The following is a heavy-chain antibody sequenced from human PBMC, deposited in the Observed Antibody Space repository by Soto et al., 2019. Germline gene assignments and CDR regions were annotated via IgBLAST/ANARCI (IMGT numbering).Heavy chain of an antibody. Sequence: SETLSLTCAVSGSSISSSNWWSWVRQPPGKGLEWIGEIYHSGSTNYNPSLKSRVTISVDKSKNQFSLKLSSVTAADTAVYYCARRGQQLAPTIDYWGQGTLVTVSS. D-gene: IGHD6-13*01. CDR2: IYHSGST. J-gene: IGHJ4*02. V-gene: IGHV4-4*02. CDR1: GSSISSSNW. CDR3: ARRGQQLAPTIDY.